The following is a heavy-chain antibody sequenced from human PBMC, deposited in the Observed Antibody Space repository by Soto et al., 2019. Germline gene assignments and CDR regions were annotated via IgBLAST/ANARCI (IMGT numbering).Heavy chain of an antibody. D-gene: IGHD1-7*01. CDR1: GYTFTSYG. CDR2: ISAYNGNT. Sequence: GASVKVSCKASGYTFTSYGISWVRQAPGQGLEWMGWISAYNGNTNYAQKLQGRVTMTTDTSTSTAYMELRSLRSDDTAVYYCARDPPPFFLELRANRMDVWGQGTTVTV. CDR3: ARDPPPFFLELRANRMDV. J-gene: IGHJ6*02. V-gene: IGHV1-18*01.